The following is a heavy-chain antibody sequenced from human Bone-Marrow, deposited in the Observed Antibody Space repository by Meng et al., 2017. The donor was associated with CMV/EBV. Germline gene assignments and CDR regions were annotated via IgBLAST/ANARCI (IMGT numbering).Heavy chain of an antibody. J-gene: IGHJ4*02. V-gene: IGHV3-53*01. CDR2: IRSDDST. D-gene: IGHD2-15*01. Sequence: GESLKISCAVSGFSVSSYFMTWVRQAPGKGLEYVSFIRSDDSTNYAKTVQGRFTISRDNSKNIVYLQMNSLGVEDTALYYCVVGHDSRKVAYWGQGTRVTVSS. CDR1: GFSVSSYF. CDR3: VVGHDSRKVAY.